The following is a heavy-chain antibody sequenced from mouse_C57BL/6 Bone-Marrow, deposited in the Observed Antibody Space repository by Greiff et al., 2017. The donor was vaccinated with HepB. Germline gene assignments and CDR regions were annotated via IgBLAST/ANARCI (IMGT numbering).Heavy chain of an antibody. V-gene: IGHV1-5*01. CDR2: IYPGNSDT. Sequence: VQLQQSGTVLARPGASVKMSCKTSGYTFTSYWMHWVKQRPGQGLEWIGAIYPGNSDTSYNQKFKGKAKLTAVTSASTAYMELSSLTTEDSAVYYCTLITTVVADYYAMDYWGQGTSVTVSS. CDR3: TLITTVVADYYAMDY. CDR1: GYTFTSYW. J-gene: IGHJ4*01. D-gene: IGHD1-1*01.